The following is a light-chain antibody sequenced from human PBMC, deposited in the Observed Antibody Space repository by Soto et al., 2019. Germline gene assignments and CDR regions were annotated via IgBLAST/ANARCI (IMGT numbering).Light chain of an antibody. Sequence: ELVMTQSPASLSVSPGQRANLSCRASQNIRNNLAWYQQKPGQSPRLLISGASTREAGIPGRFSGSGCGTEFTLIISSLQSEDFAIYYCQQYNNWPPWTFGQGTKVDIK. CDR3: QQYNNWPPWT. J-gene: IGKJ1*01. CDR2: GAS. V-gene: IGKV3-15*01. CDR1: QNIRNN.